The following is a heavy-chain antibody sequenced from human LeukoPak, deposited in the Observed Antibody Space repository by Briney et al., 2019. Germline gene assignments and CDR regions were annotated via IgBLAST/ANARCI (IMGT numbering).Heavy chain of an antibody. D-gene: IGHD6-13*01. Sequence: GGSLRLSCAASGFTVSSKYMAWVRQAPGKGLEWVSFINSGGTTNYADSVKGRFTISRDYSKNTLNLQMSSLRVEDTAVYYCARGAAAGPFDCWGQGTLVTVSS. V-gene: IGHV3-66*01. CDR1: GFTVSSKY. CDR2: INSGGTT. CDR3: ARGAAAGPFDC. J-gene: IGHJ4*02.